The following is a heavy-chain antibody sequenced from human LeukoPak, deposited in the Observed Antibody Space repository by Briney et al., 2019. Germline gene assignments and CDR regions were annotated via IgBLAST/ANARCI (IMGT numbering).Heavy chain of an antibody. CDR3: ARDKWEGLDY. D-gene: IGHD1-26*01. Sequence: GRSLRLSCAASGFTFSSYAMHWVRQAPGKGLEWVAVTSYDGSNKYYADSVKGRFAISRDNSKNTLYLQMNSLRAEDTAVYYCARDKWEGLDYWGQGTLVTVSS. J-gene: IGHJ4*02. CDR2: TSYDGSNK. V-gene: IGHV3-30*09. CDR1: GFTFSSYA.